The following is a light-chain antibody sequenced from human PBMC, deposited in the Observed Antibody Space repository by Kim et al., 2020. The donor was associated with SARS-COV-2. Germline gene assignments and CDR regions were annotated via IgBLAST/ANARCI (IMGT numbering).Light chain of an antibody. V-gene: IGLV3-1*01. CDR2: QDS. Sequence: VSVSPGKTASITCSGDKLGDKYACWYQQKPGQSPVLVIYQDSKRPSGIPERFSGSNSGNTATLTISGTQAMDEADYYCQAWDASGVFGGGTQLTVL. CDR1: KLGDKY. CDR3: QAWDASGV. J-gene: IGLJ3*02.